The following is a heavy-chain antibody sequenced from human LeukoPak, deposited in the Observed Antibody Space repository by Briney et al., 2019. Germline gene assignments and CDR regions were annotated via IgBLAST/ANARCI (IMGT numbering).Heavy chain of an antibody. CDR3: VRDSYSYGLY. CDR1: RFTFSSYE. J-gene: IGHJ4*02. D-gene: IGHD5-18*01. CDR2: ISSSGSTK. V-gene: IGHV3-48*03. Sequence: PGGSLRLSCAASRFTFSSYEMNWVRQAPGKGLEWVSYISSSGSTKYYADSVKGRFTISRDNAKNSLYLQMNSLREEDTAVYYCVRDSYSYGLYWGQGTLVTVSS.